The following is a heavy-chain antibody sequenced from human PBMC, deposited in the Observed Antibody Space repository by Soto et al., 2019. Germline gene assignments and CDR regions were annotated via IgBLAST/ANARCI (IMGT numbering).Heavy chain of an antibody. J-gene: IGHJ5*02. CDR1: GGSFGGYY. CDR3: AGYNWNYYFDP. CDR2: IYHSGST. Sequence: SETLSLTCAVYGGSFGGYYWSWIRQPPGKGLEWIGHIYHSGSTIYNPSLKSRVTISIDTSKSQFSLNLNSMTAADTAVYYCAGYNWNYYFDPWGQGTLVTVSS. V-gene: IGHV4-59*03. D-gene: IGHD1-7*01.